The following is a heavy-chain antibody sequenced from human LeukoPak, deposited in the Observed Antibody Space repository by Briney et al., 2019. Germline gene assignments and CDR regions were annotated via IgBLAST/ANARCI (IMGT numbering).Heavy chain of an antibody. V-gene: IGHV4-59*01. Sequence: PSETLSLTCTVSGGSISSYYWSWIRQPPRKGLEWIGYIYYSGSTNYNPSLKGRVTISVDTSKNQFSLKLSSVTAADTAVYYCARGETWTLNYGVDVWGQGTTVTVSS. CDR2: IYYSGST. J-gene: IGHJ6*02. D-gene: IGHD1-26*01. CDR3: ARGETWTLNYGVDV. CDR1: GGSISSYY.